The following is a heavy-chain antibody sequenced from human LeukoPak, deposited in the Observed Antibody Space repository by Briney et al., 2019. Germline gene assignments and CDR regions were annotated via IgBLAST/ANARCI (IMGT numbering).Heavy chain of an antibody. V-gene: IGHV3-7*01. CDR1: GFTFSNSW. Sequence: GGSLRLSCAASGFTFSNSWMTWVRQAPGKGLEWVANVRQDGFEKHYVGSVKGLFTISRDNAKNSLYLQMHSLRVEDTAIYYCAKEGNSYGFDYWGQETLVTVSS. CDR2: VRQDGFEK. D-gene: IGHD5-18*01. CDR3: AKEGNSYGFDY. J-gene: IGHJ4*02.